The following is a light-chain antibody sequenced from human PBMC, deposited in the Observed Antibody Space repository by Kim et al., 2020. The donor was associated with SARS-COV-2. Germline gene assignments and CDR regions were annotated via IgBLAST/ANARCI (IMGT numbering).Light chain of an antibody. CDR2: GAS. CDR1: QSVSSND. J-gene: IGKJ5*01. Sequence: AGQRATHPCGAGQSVSSNDLAWYRQKPGQAPRRLTYGASSRATGIPDRFSGRGYGTDFTLTISRLEPEDYAVYYSQQYGSAPQSTFGQGTRLEIK. V-gene: IGKV3-20*01. CDR3: QQYGSAPQST.